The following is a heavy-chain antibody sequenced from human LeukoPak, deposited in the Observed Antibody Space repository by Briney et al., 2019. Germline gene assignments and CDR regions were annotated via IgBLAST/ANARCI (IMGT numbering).Heavy chain of an antibody. D-gene: IGHD3-10*01. V-gene: IGHV3-48*03. CDR1: GFRFSSYE. Sequence: GGSLRLSCAASGFRFSSYEMKWVRQAPGKGLEWVSYISSSGSTIFYADSVKGRFTISRDNAKNSLYLQMNSLRAEDTAVYYCARDGYHGSGSYRLDYMDVWGKGTTVTISS. CDR2: ISSSGSTI. J-gene: IGHJ6*03. CDR3: ARDGYHGSGSYRLDYMDV.